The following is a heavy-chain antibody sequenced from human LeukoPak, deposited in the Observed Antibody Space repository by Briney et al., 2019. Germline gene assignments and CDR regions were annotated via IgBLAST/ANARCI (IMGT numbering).Heavy chain of an antibody. Sequence: GSLRLSCAASGLTFSSYWMHWVRQAPGKGLLWVSRINSDGSSTSYADSVKGRFTISRDNAKNSLYLQMNSLRAEDTAVYYCARVSILIVPYYAFDIWGQGTMVTVSS. CDR1: GLTFSSYW. CDR2: INSDGSST. J-gene: IGHJ3*02. CDR3: ARVSILIVPYYAFDI. D-gene: IGHD2/OR15-2a*01. V-gene: IGHV3-74*01.